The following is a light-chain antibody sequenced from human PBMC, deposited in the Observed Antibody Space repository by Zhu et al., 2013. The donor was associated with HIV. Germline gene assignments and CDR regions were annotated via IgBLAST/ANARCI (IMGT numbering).Light chain of an antibody. J-gene: IGKJ1*01. Sequence: EIVLTQSPATLSLSPGERATLSCRASQSFDSYLAWYQQKPGQAPRLLIYDASIRASGIPARFTGSGSGTDFTLTISSLEPEDFAIYYCQLRGGWPTWTFGQGTKVEIK. CDR2: DAS. CDR1: QSFDSY. CDR3: QLRGGWPTWT. V-gene: IGKV3-11*01.